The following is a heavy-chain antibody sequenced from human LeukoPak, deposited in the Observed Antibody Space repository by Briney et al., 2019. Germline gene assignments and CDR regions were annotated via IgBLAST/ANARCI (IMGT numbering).Heavy chain of an antibody. Sequence: SETLSLTCAVYGGSFSGYYWSWIRQSPGKGLEWIGEMNHYENANYNPSLKSRVTISVDASKNQFSLKLNSVTAADTAVYYCARASRDTIMANYYFDYWGQGTLVTVSS. V-gene: IGHV4-34*01. CDR3: ARASRDTIMANYYFDY. J-gene: IGHJ4*02. CDR2: MNHYENA. D-gene: IGHD5-24*01. CDR1: GGSFSGYY.